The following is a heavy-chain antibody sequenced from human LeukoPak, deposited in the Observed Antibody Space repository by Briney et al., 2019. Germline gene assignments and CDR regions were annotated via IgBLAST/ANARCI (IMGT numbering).Heavy chain of an antibody. V-gene: IGHV4-34*01. D-gene: IGHD1-1*01. CDR2: INHSGST. Sequence: SETLSLTCTVSGGSISSYYWSWIRQPPGKGLEWIGEINHSGSTNYNPSLKSRVTISVDTSKNQFSLKPSSVTAADTAVYYCARGLRMTTFHNWFDPWGQGTLVTVSS. CDR1: GGSISSYY. J-gene: IGHJ5*02. CDR3: ARGLRMTTFHNWFDP.